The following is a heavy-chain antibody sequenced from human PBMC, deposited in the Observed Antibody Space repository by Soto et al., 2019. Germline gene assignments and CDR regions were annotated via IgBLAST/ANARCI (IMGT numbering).Heavy chain of an antibody. CDR2: IYYSGST. J-gene: IGHJ6*02. V-gene: IGHV4-59*01. CDR1: GGSISSYY. Sequence: XGTLYLTCTVSGGSISSYYWSWIRQHPGTGLEWIGYIYYSGSTNYNPSLKSRVTISADTSKNQFSLKLSSVTAADTAVYYCAGGRLDSSSWYRRNYYYYYGMDVWGQGTTVTVSS. D-gene: IGHD6-13*01. CDR3: AGGRLDSSSWYRRNYYYYYGMDV.